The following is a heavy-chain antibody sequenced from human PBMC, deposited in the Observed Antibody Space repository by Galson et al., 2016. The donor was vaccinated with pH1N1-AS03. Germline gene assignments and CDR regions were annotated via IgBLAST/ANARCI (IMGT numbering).Heavy chain of an antibody. D-gene: IGHD2-15*01. V-gene: IGHV4-4*07. Sequence: ETLSLTCTVSGGSLTNYYWSWIRQPAGRGLESIGRIHSSGSTDYNPSLRTRVTMSKDSSKNQFSLNLNSVTAADTAMYYCARLSPAVNFFDSWGQGTLVTVSS. CDR2: IHSSGST. CDR1: GGSLTNYY. CDR3: ARLSPAVNFFDS. J-gene: IGHJ4*02.